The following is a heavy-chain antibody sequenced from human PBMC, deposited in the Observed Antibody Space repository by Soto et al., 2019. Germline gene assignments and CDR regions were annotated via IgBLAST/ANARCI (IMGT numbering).Heavy chain of an antibody. Sequence: QVQLQESGQGLVKPSQTLSLTCTVSGGSISSGYYLWSWIRQPPGKGLEWIGYISHSASTYYNPSLTSRVTTSVDTSKNQLSLKLRSVTAADTAVYYCARALRGFSYAFDLWGQGTLVNVSS. J-gene: IGHJ4*02. V-gene: IGHV4-30-4*01. CDR3: ARALRGFSYAFDL. CDR2: ISHSAST. D-gene: IGHD5-18*01. CDR1: GGSISSGYYL.